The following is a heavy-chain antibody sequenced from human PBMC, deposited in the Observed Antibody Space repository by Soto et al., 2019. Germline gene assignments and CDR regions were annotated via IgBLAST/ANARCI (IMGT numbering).Heavy chain of an antibody. J-gene: IGHJ4*02. Sequence: ASVKVSCKASGYTFTSYYMHWVRQAPGQGLEWMGIINPSGGSTSYAQKFQGRVTMTRDTSTSTVYMELGSLRSEDTAVYYCARALSYGSQWYYFDYWGQGTLVTVSS. CDR3: ARALSYGSQWYYFDY. D-gene: IGHD5-18*01. CDR2: INPSGGST. V-gene: IGHV1-46*01. CDR1: GYTFTSYY.